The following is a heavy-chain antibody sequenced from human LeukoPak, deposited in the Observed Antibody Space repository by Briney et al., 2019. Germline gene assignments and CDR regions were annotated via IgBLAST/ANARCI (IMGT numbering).Heavy chain of an antibody. Sequence: GGSLRLSCAASGFTVSSNYMSWVRQAPGKGLEWVSVIYSGGGTYYADSVKGRFTISRDNSKNTLYLQMNSLRAEDTAVYYCARVAASYGMDVWGQGTTVTVSS. CDR2: IYSGGGT. V-gene: IGHV3-66*01. CDR3: ARVAASYGMDV. CDR1: GFTVSSNY. J-gene: IGHJ6*02.